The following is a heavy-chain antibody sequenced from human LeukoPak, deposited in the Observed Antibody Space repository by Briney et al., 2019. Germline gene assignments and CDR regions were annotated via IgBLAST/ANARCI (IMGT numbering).Heavy chain of an antibody. CDR3: AGLGVDSSGWYNWFDP. CDR1: GGSISSSSYY. Sequence: PSETLSLTCTVSGGSISSSSYYWGWIRQPPGEGLEWIGSIYYSGSTYYNPPLKSRVTISVDTSKNQFSLKLSSVTAADTAVYYCAGLGVDSSGWYNWFDPWGQGTLVTVSS. V-gene: IGHV4-39*01. CDR2: IYYSGST. J-gene: IGHJ5*02. D-gene: IGHD6-19*01.